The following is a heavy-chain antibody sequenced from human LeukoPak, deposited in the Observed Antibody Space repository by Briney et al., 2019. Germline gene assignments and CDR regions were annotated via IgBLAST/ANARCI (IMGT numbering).Heavy chain of an antibody. V-gene: IGHV3-30*02. CDR1: GFTFSSYV. D-gene: IGHD6-13*01. CDR3: ARDGAAGGYYYYYMDV. Sequence: GGSLRLSCAASGFTFSSYVMNWVRQAPGKGLEWVAFIRYDGSNKYYADSVKGRFTISRDYSKNTLYLQLNSLITEDTAVYYCARDGAAGGYYYYYMDVWGKGTTVTVSS. CDR2: IRYDGSNK. J-gene: IGHJ6*03.